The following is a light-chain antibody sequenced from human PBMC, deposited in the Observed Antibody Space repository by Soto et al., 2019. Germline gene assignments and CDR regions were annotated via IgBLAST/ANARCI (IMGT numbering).Light chain of an antibody. CDR2: DAS. J-gene: IGKJ4*01. CDR3: QHRYSCPLT. CDR1: QSIGRS. Sequence: EVVLTQSPATLSLSLGERATLSCRASQSIGRSLAWYQQRPGQAPSLLISDASNRATGIPARFSGSGSGTDFSLTISSLGPEDFAAYYLQHRYSCPLTFGGGTKVEIK. V-gene: IGKV3-11*01.